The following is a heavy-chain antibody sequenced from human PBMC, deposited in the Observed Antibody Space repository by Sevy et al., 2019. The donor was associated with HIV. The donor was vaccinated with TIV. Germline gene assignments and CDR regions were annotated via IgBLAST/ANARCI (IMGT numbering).Heavy chain of an antibody. J-gene: IGHJ6*03. CDR3: ARGPGYPPLDRHYYMDV. CDR1: GYTLTRYY. D-gene: IGHD5-18*01. CDR2: INPNGGSK. Sequence: GESLKISCKASGYTLTRYYMHWVRQAPGQGLEWMGIINPNGGSKSYAQKLQGRVTFTRDTSTSTVYMELRSLRSEDTAVYYCARGPGYPPLDRHYYMDVWGNGTTVTVSS. V-gene: IGHV1-46*04.